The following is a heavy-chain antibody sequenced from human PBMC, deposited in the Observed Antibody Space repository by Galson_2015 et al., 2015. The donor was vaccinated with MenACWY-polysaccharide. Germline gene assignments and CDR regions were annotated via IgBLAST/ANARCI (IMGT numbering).Heavy chain of an antibody. CDR2: IGGSGGST. J-gene: IGHJ4*02. Sequence: SLRLSCAASGFTFSNYAMSWVRQAPGKGLEWVSSIGGSGGSTYYADSVKGRFTISRDNSQNTLYLQMNSLRAEDTAVYYCAKGSERYYYDTSGYYPFDYWGQGTLVTVSS. CDR3: AKGSERYYYDTSGYYPFDY. V-gene: IGHV3-23*01. D-gene: IGHD3-22*01. CDR1: GFTFSNYA.